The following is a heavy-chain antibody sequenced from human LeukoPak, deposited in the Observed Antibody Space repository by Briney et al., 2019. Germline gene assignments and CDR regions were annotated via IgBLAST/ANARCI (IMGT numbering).Heavy chain of an antibody. J-gene: IGHJ3*02. CDR2: IGSGGST. V-gene: IGHV3-23*01. Sequence: GGSLRLSCAASGFTLNRYAMSWVGPAPGKGLEWVSTIGSGGSTYYADSVKGRLTISRDNSKNPLYLQMNSLRAEDAAVYYCAKGVVPAAVLSFVAFVIWGQGTMVTVSS. CDR1: GFTLNRYA. D-gene: IGHD2-2*01. CDR3: AKGVVPAAVLSFVAFVI.